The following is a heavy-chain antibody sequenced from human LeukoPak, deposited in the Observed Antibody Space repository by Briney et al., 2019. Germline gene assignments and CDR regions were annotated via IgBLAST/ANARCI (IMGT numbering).Heavy chain of an antibody. J-gene: IGHJ4*02. D-gene: IGHD6-19*01. CDR3: ASGEGWLVRY. CDR1: GYSISSGYY. V-gene: IGHV4-38-2*02. Sequence: SETLSLTCTVSGYSISSGYYWGWIRQPPGKGLEWIGSIYHSGSTYYNPSLKSRVTISVDTSKNQFSLKLSSVTAADTAVYYCASGEGWLVRYWGQGTLVTVSS. CDR2: IYHSGST.